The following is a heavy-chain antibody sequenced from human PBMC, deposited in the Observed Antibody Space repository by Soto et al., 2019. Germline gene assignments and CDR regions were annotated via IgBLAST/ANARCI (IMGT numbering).Heavy chain of an antibody. CDR2: MNPNSGNT. J-gene: IGHJ4*02. Sequence: ASVKVSCKASGYTFTSYDINWVRQATGQGLEWMGWMNPNSGNTGYAQKFQGRVTMTRNTSISTAYMELSSLRSEDTAVYYCARVSTSWGSYCGGDCTLYFDYWGQGTLVTVSS. V-gene: IGHV1-8*01. CDR3: ARVSTSWGSYCGGDCTLYFDY. D-gene: IGHD2-21*01. CDR1: GYTFTSYD.